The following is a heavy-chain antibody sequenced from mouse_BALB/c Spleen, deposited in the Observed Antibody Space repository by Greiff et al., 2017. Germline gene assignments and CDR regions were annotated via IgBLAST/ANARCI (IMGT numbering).Heavy chain of an antibody. J-gene: IGHJ4*01. V-gene: IGHV1S41*01. CDR3: GRCYYGYGYAMDY. Sequence: DLVKPGASVKLSCKASGYTFTSYWINWIKQRPGQGLEWIGRIAPGSGSTYYNEMFKGKATLTVDTSSSTAYIQLSSLSSEDSAVYDCGRCYYGYGYAMDYWGQGTSVTVSS. CDR2: IAPGSGST. D-gene: IGHD1-2*01. CDR1: GYTFTSYW.